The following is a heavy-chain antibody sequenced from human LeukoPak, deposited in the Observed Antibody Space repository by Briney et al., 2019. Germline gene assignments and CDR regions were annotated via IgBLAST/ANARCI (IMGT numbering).Heavy chain of an antibody. CDR3: ARGAAVATLGDY. CDR2: ITGSGDSA. D-gene: IGHD5-12*01. Sequence: GGSLRLSCAASGFTFSSYAMTWVRQAPGKGLEWVSAITGSGDSAYYSDSVKGRFTISRDNAKNSLYLQMNSLRAEDTAVYYCARGAAVATLGDYWGQGTLVTVSS. CDR1: GFTFSSYA. V-gene: IGHV3-23*01. J-gene: IGHJ4*02.